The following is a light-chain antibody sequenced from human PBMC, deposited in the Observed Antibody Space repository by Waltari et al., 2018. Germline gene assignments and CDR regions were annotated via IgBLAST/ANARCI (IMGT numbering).Light chain of an antibody. CDR3: SSYTSTNTII. Sequence: QSALAQSASVSGSPGQSITISCTGTGSDIGYYNFVSWYQQHPGKAPKLLIFDVSRWSSVVSHRFSGSKSGNTASLTISGLQADDEADYYCSSYTSTNTIIFGGGTKVTVL. CDR2: DVS. J-gene: IGLJ2*01. CDR1: GSDIGYYNF. V-gene: IGLV2-14*03.